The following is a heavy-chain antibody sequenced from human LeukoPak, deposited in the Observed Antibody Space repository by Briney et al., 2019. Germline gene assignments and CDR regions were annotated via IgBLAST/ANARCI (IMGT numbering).Heavy chain of an antibody. CDR3: ARATMVRGARGYYYYGMDV. CDR1: GDSISSYY. CDR2: VYSSGAT. Sequence: SETLSLTCTVSGDSISSYYWSWIRQPAGKGLEWIGRVYSSGATKYNPSLQSRVTISVDTSKNQFSLKLSSVTAADTAVYYCARATMVRGARGYYYYGMDVWGKGTTVTVSS. J-gene: IGHJ6*04. D-gene: IGHD3-10*01. V-gene: IGHV4-4*07.